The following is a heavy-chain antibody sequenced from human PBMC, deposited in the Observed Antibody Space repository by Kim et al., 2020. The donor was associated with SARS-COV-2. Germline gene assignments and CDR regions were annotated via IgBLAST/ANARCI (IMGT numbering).Heavy chain of an antibody. V-gene: IGHV3-23*01. CDR3: AKVYIDNWFDP. Sequence: TYYADSVKGRFSISRDNSRNTVDLQMNSLRAEDTAIYYCAKVYIDNWFDPWGQGTLVTVSS. J-gene: IGHJ5*02. CDR2: T. D-gene: IGHD4-4*01.